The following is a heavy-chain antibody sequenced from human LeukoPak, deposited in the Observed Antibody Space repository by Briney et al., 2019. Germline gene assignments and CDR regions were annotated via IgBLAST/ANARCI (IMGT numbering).Heavy chain of an antibody. Sequence: PGGSLRLSCAASGFTFSSYAMSWVRQAPGKGLEWVSTISGSGGSIYYADSVKGRFTISRDNSKNTLYLQMNSLRAEDTAVYYCARASVATDYYGMDVWGQGTTVTVSS. V-gene: IGHV3-23*01. CDR1: GFTFSSYA. CDR3: ARASVATDYYGMDV. J-gene: IGHJ6*02. CDR2: ISGSGGSI. D-gene: IGHD5-12*01.